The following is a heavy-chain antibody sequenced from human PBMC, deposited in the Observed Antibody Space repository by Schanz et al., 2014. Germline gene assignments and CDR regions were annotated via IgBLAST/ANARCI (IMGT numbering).Heavy chain of an antibody. V-gene: IGHV3-11*01. Sequence: QVQLVESGGGLVKPGGSLRLSCAASGFIFNDYYMNWIRQAPGKGLEWLSYISRDGTTSYYADSVKGRFTISRANAKHSMYLAMASLRCDDTAVYYCARENLNWEAFDIWGQGTVVTVSS. CDR3: ARENLNWEAFDI. CDR1: GFIFNDYY. D-gene: IGHD7-27*01. CDR2: ISRDGTTS. J-gene: IGHJ3*02.